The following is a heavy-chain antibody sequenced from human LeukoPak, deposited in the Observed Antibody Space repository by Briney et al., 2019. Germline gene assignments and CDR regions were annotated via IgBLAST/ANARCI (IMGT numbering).Heavy chain of an antibody. V-gene: IGHV3-7*01. Sequence: GGSLRLSCAASGSILRSHWMNWVRQAPGKGLEWVANMKEDGTQTYYLESVRGRFTISRDYAKDSLYLQMDSLSVEDTAVYYCVAKRRIHPNYSDYWGQGTVVTVSS. J-gene: IGHJ4*02. CDR2: MKEDGTQT. CDR1: GSILRSHW. CDR3: VAKRRIHPNYSDY.